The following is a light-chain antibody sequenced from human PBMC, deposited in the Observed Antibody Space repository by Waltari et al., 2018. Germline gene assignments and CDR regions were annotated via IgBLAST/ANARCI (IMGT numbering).Light chain of an antibody. Sequence: QSVLTQPPSASGTPGQRVTISCSGSSSNIGSNTVTWYQQLPGTAPKLLIYSNNQRPSGVPYRCSCSKSGTSASLAISGLQSEDEADYYCAAWDDSLNGLYVFGTGTKVTVL. CDR2: SNN. J-gene: IGLJ1*01. V-gene: IGLV1-44*01. CDR1: SSNIGSNT. CDR3: AAWDDSLNGLYV.